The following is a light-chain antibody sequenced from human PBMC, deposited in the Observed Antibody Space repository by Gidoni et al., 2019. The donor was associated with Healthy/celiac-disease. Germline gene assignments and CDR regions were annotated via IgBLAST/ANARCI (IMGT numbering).Light chain of an antibody. CDR2: DAS. CDR3: QQRSNWHPAT. Sequence: IVLTQSLATLSLSPGERATLSCRPSQSVSSYLAWYQQKPGQAPRILISDASNRATGSPARFSGSGSGTDFTLTISSLEPEDFAVYYCQQRSNWHPATFGQGTKVEIK. J-gene: IGKJ1*01. V-gene: IGKV3-11*01. CDR1: QSVSSY.